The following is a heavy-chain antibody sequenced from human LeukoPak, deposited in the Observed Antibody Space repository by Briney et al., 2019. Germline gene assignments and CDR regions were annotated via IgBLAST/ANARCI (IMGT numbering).Heavy chain of an antibody. CDR3: AKEGDSSSWYLNWFDP. J-gene: IGHJ5*02. CDR1: GYTFTGYY. CDR2: INPNSDGT. D-gene: IGHD6-13*01. V-gene: IGHV1-2*02. Sequence: GASVKVSCKASGYTFTGYYMHWVRQAPGQGLEWMGWINPNSDGTNYAQKFQGRVTMTRDTSISTAYMELSRLRSDDTAVYYCAKEGDSSSWYLNWFDPWGQGTLVTVSS.